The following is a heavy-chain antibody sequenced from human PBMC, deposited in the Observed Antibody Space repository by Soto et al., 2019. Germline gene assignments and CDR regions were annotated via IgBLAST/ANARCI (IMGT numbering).Heavy chain of an antibody. D-gene: IGHD3-3*01. V-gene: IGHV1-18*01. Sequence: QVTLVQSGAEVKKPGASVKVSCKASGYTFTSYGISWVRQAPGQGLEWMGWISAYNGNTNYAQKLQGRVTMTTDTSTSTAYRELRSLRSYDTAVYYCARDHPNDFWSGYTDAFDIWGQGTMVTVSS. CDR1: GYTFTSYG. J-gene: IGHJ3*02. CDR3: ARDHPNDFWSGYTDAFDI. CDR2: ISAYNGNT.